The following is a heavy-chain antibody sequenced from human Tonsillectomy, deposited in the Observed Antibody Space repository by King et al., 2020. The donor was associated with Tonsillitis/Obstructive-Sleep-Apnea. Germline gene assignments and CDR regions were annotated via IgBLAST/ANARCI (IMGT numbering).Heavy chain of an antibody. D-gene: IGHD3-3*01. Sequence: VTLQESGPTLVKPTQTLTLTCTFSGFSLNTRGVSVGWIRQPPGQALEWLALIYWDDDKLYSPSLKSRLTITKDTSKNQVVLTMTNMDPVDTATYYCAHKYAIYYDFWSGPEGRDAFDIWGQGTMVTVSS. CDR1: GFSLNTRGVS. J-gene: IGHJ3*02. CDR2: IYWDDDK. V-gene: IGHV2-5*02. CDR3: AHKYAIYYDFWSGPEGRDAFDI.